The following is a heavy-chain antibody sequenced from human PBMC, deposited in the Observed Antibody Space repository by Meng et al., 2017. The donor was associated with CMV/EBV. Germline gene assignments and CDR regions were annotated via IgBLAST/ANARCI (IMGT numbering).Heavy chain of an antibody. CDR3: AREHTAMVTWGLLDY. CDR2: ISSSGSTI. Sequence: GGSLRLSCAASGFTFSDYYMSWIRQAPGKGLEWVSYISSSGSTIYYADSVKGRFTISRDNSKNTLYLQMNSLRAEDTAVYYCAREHTAMVTWGLLDYWGQGTLVTVSS. J-gene: IGHJ4*02. CDR1: GFTFSDYY. D-gene: IGHD5-18*01. V-gene: IGHV3-11*04.